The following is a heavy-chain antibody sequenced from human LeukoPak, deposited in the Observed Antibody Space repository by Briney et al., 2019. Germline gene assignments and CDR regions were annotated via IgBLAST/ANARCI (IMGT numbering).Heavy chain of an antibody. CDR2: IYYSGST. CDR1: GGSISSYD. D-gene: IGHD3-22*01. J-gene: IGHJ4*02. Sequence: SETLSLTCTVSGGSISSYDWSWIRQPPGKGLEWIGYIYYSGSTNYNPSLKSRVTISVDTSKNQFSLKLSSVTAADTAVYYCARVMFAMYYYDSSGYYFDYWGQGTLVTVSS. V-gene: IGHV4-59*01. CDR3: ARVMFAMYYYDSSGYYFDY.